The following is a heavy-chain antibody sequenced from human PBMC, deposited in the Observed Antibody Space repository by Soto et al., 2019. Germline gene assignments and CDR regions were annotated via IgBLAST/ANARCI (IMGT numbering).Heavy chain of an antibody. CDR1: GYTFTGYY. CDR3: VTSRVSIAVAGETEYYFDY. J-gene: IGHJ4*02. CDR2: VNPNSGGT. V-gene: IGHV1-2*04. Sequence: QVQLVQSGAEVKKPGASVKVSCKASGYTFTGYYIHWVRLAPGQGLEWMGWVNPNSGGTNYAQKFQGWVTMTRDTSISTAYMELSRLRSDDTAVYYCVTSRVSIAVAGETEYYFDYWGQGTLVTVSS. D-gene: IGHD6-19*01.